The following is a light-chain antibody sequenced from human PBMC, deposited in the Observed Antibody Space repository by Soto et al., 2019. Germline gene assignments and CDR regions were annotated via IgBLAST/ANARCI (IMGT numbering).Light chain of an antibody. V-gene: IGKV3-11*01. CDR3: QQRKKWPPIT. Sequence: EIVLTQSPVIVSVSPGDRASLSCRASQTVDNFLAWYQLKPGKAPRLLXHDATKRASGIPVRFTGSGSGTDFILTISNIEAEDVAIYYCQQRKKWPPITFGQGTRLEIK. CDR2: DAT. CDR1: QTVDNF. J-gene: IGKJ5*01.